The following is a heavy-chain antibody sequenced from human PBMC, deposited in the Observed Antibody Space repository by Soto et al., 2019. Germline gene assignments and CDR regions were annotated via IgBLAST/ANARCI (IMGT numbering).Heavy chain of an antibody. V-gene: IGHV1-18*01. CDR3: AHANTIFGVVHWFDP. Sequence: ASVKGSCKASGYTFTSYGISWVQQAPGQGLEWMGWISAYNGNTNYAQKLQGRVTMTTDTSTSTAYMELRSLRSDDTAVYYCAHANTIFGVVHWFDPWGQGTLVTVSS. CDR2: ISAYNGNT. J-gene: IGHJ5*02. CDR1: GYTFTSYG. D-gene: IGHD3-3*01.